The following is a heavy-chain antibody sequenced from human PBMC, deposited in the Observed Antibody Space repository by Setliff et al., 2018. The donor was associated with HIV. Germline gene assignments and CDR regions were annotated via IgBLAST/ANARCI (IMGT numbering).Heavy chain of an antibody. CDR3: ARAFYYDRHWFDP. Sequence: SETLSLTCTVSGASVGNYYWSWIRQPPGKGLEWIGHIYYSGSTNYNPSLKSRVTISEDTTRNQFSLKLNSVTAADTAVYYCARAFYYDRHWFDPWGQGTLVTVPQ. V-gene: IGHV4-59*02. CDR2: IYYSGST. D-gene: IGHD3-22*01. CDR1: GASVGNYY. J-gene: IGHJ5*02.